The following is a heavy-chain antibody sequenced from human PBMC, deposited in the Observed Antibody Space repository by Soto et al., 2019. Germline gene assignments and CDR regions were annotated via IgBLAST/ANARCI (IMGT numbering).Heavy chain of an antibody. CDR3: AASPYYYYGLDV. V-gene: IGHV4-30-2*01. CDR1: VFSIATPCYA. Sequence: PSETXSLTWTVAVFSIATPCYAWGWIRQPPGSGRDGIGYVYHNGNAYPKPSLKSPVTISLDGAKNHFSLKMTSVTAAATGLYYCAASPYYYYGLDVWGQGTTVTVSS. D-gene: IGHD1-26*01. J-gene: IGHJ6*02. CDR2: VYHNGNA.